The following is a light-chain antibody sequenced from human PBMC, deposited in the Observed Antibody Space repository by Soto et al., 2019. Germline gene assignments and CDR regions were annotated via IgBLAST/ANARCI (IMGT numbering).Light chain of an antibody. CDR3: QHYDTYLRT. J-gene: IGKJ1*01. V-gene: IGKV1-5*01. Sequence: DIQMTQSPSTLSASVGDRVTITCRASQSISAWLAWYQQKPGRAPKLLIYDASNLQSGVPSRFSGSGSGTEFTLTIDSLQPDDFASDYCQHYDTYLRTCGQGTKVDIK. CDR1: QSISAW. CDR2: DAS.